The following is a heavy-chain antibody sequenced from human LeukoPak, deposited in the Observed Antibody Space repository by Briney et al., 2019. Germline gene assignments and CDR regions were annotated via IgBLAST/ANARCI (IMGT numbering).Heavy chain of an antibody. CDR1: GGSISSYS. J-gene: IGHJ3*02. CDR2: IYHSGST. V-gene: IGHV4-30-2*01. D-gene: IGHD4-17*01. Sequence: SETLSLTCTVSGGSISSYSWSWIRQPPGKGLEWIGYIYHSGSTYYNPSLKSRVTISVDRSKNQFSLKLSSVTAADTAVYYCASSRDYGDDAFDIWGQGTMVTVSS. CDR3: ASSRDYGDDAFDI.